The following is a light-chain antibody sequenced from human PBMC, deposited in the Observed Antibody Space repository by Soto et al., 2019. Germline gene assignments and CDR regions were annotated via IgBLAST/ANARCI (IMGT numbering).Light chain of an antibody. V-gene: IGKV4-1*01. CDR3: QQYFNTPLT. CDR1: QNVLNRANNKNY. J-gene: IGKJ4*01. Sequence: DIVMTQSPDSLAVSLGERATINYKSSQNVLNRANNKNYIAWYQQKPGQPPKLLIYWASTRESGVPDRFSGSGSGTDFTLTISSLQAEDVAVYFCQQYFNTPLTFGGGTKVEIK. CDR2: WAS.